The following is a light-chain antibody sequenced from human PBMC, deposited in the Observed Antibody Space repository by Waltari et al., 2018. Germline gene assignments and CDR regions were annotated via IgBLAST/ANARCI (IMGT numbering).Light chain of an antibody. J-gene: IGLJ1*01. CDR3: NSYTSSSTLV. CDR1: STDIGGYNY. CDR2: DVS. Sequence: QSALTQPASVSGSPGQSITISCAGASTDIGGYNYVSWYQQHPGKAPKLMIYDVSKRPSGVSNRFSGSKSGNTASLTISGLQSEDEAYYYCNSYTSSSTLVFGTGTEVTVL. V-gene: IGLV2-14*03.